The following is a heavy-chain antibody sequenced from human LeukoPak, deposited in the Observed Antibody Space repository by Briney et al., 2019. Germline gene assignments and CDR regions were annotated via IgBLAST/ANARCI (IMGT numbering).Heavy chain of an antibody. J-gene: IGHJ4*02. CDR2: ISSSGRTI. Sequence: PGGSLRLSCAASGFTFSSFEMNWVRQAPGKGLEWVSYISSSGRTIYYADSVKGRFTISRDNAKNSLYLQVNSLRAEDTAVYYCAEMATIIGYWGQGTLVTVSS. CDR1: GFTFSSFE. D-gene: IGHD5-24*01. V-gene: IGHV3-48*03. CDR3: AEMATIIGY.